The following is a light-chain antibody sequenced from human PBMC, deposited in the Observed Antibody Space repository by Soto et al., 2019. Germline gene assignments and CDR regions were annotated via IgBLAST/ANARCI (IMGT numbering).Light chain of an antibody. V-gene: IGLV2-14*01. CDR2: DVS. CDR1: SSDVGGYNY. Sequence: QSALTQPASVSGSPGQSITISCTGTSSDVGGYNYVSWYQQHPGKAPKLMIYDVSNRPSGASNRFSGSKSGNTASLTISGLQAEDEADYYCSSYTSRSTGVVGGGTYRTVL. CDR3: SSYTSRSTGV. J-gene: IGLJ2*01.